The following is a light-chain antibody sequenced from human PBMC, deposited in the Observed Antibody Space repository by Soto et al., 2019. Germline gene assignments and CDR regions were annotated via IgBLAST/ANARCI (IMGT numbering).Light chain of an antibody. CDR1: QSISSY. Sequence: DIQMTQSPSTLSASVGDTVTITCRASQSISSYLNWYQQKPGKAPKLLIYAASSLRSGVPSRFSGSGSGTEFTLIISGLQPEDSATYYCQQYTNTNNPWMFGQGTKVDI. CDR3: QQYTNTNNPWM. V-gene: IGKV1-39*01. J-gene: IGKJ1*01. CDR2: AAS.